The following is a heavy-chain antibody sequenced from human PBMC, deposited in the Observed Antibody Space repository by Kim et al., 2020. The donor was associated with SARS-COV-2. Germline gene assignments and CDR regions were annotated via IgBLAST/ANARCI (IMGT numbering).Heavy chain of an antibody. J-gene: IGHJ4*02. V-gene: IGHV4-34*01. CDR1: GGSFSGYY. Sequence: SETLSLTCAVYGGSFSGYYWSWIRQPPGKGLEWIGEINHSGSTNYNPSLKSRVTISVDTSNNQFSLKLSSVTAADTAVYYCARARSGSYKGLDYWGQGTLVTVSS. CDR2: INHSGST. CDR3: ARARSGSYKGLDY. D-gene: IGHD1-26*01.